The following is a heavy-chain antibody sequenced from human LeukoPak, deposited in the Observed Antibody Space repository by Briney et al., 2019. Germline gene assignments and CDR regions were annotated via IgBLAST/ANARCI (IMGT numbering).Heavy chain of an antibody. Sequence: ASVKVSCKASGYTFTSYDINWVRQATGQGLEWMGWMNPNSGNTGYAQKFQGRVTMTRNTSISTAYRELSSLRSEDTAVYYCARASQWLADAFDIWGQGTMVTVSS. J-gene: IGHJ3*02. D-gene: IGHD6-19*01. CDR1: GYTFTSYD. CDR2: MNPNSGNT. CDR3: ARASQWLADAFDI. V-gene: IGHV1-8*01.